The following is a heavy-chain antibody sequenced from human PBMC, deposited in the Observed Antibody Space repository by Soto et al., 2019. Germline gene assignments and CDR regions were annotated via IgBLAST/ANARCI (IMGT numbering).Heavy chain of an antibody. Sequence: EVQLVESGGGLVKPGGSLRLSCAASGFTFSSYSMNWVRQAPGKGLEWVSSISSSSSYIYYADSVKGRFTISRDNAKNSLYLQMNSLRAEDTAVYYCAREKGTVWSCYRSPPYYYYMDVWGKGTTVTVSS. CDR3: AREKGTVWSCYRSPPYYYYMDV. V-gene: IGHV3-21*01. D-gene: IGHD3-3*01. CDR2: ISSSSSYI. J-gene: IGHJ6*03. CDR1: GFTFSSYS.